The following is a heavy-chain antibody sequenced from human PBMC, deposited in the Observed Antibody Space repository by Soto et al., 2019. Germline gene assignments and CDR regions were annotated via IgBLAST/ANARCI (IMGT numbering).Heavy chain of an antibody. CDR3: AKGKTIFGVVVVSEY. CDR1: GFVFSSYD. D-gene: IGHD3-3*01. Sequence: LRLSCAVSGFVFSSYDMHWVRQAPGKGLEWVAVISNDGSNKDYADSVKGRFTISRDNSKITLYLQMNGLRAEDTAVYYCAKGKTIFGVVVVSEYWGQGTLVTVSS. CDR2: ISNDGSNK. J-gene: IGHJ4*01. V-gene: IGHV3-30*18.